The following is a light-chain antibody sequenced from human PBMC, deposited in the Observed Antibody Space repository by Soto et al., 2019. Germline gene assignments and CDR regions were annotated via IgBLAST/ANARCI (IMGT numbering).Light chain of an antibody. CDR1: QTVGRY. CDR3: QQRLHWPIT. Sequence: DIVLTQSPATLSLSPGDRVTLSCRASQTVGRYLSWYQHSPGQRPRLLVYDASNRATGVPARFSGSGSETDVTLTISSLEPEDFAVYYCQQRLHWPITFGQGTRLEIK. CDR2: DAS. V-gene: IGKV3-11*01. J-gene: IGKJ5*01.